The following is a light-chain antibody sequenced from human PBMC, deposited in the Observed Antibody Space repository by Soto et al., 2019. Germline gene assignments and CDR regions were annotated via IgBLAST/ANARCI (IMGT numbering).Light chain of an antibody. Sequence: QSALTQPRSVSGSPGQSVTISCTGTSSDVGAYNYVSWYQHHPGKAPKVLIYDVTKRPSGIPDRFSASKSGNTASLTISGRQAEDEADYYCCSYAGSYNVIFGGGTKLTVL. CDR1: SSDVGAYNY. J-gene: IGLJ2*01. CDR2: DVT. CDR3: CSYAGSYNVI. V-gene: IGLV2-11*01.